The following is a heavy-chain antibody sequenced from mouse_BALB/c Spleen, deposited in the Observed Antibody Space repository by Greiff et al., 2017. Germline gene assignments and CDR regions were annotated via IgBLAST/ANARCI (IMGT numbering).Heavy chain of an antibody. J-gene: IGHJ3*01. V-gene: IGHV5-17*02. CDR2: ISSGSSTI. CDR1: GFTFSSFG. D-gene: IGHD1-1*01. Sequence: EVQGVESGGGLVQPGGSRKLSCAASGFTFSSFGMHWVRQAPEKGLEWVAYISSGSSTIYYADTVKGRFTISRDNPKNTLFLQMTSLRSEDTAMYYCARGDYYGSRFAYWGQGTLVTVSA. CDR3: ARGDYYGSRFAY.